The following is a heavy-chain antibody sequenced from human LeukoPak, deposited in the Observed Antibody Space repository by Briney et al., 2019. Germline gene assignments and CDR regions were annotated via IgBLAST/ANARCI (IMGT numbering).Heavy chain of an antibody. Sequence: GGSLRLSCVASGFTFSSYAMSWVRQAPGKGLEWVSVISDSGGRTYYADSVKGRFTISRDNSKNTLSLQMNSLRAEDTAVYYCAKDSDYSGYDSYFDYWGQGTPVTVSS. V-gene: IGHV3-23*01. CDR1: GFTFSSYA. CDR3: AKDSDYSGYDSYFDY. D-gene: IGHD5-12*01. CDR2: ISDSGGRT. J-gene: IGHJ4*02.